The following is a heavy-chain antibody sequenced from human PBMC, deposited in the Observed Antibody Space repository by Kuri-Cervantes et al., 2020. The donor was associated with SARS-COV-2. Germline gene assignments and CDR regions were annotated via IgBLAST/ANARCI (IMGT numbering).Heavy chain of an antibody. Sequence: LSLTCAASGFTFSSYGMHWVRQAPGKGLEWVAVIWYDGSNKYYADSVKGRFTISRDNSKNTLYLQMNSLRAEDTAVYYCARDIAVAGTDPFFDYWGQGTLVTVSS. V-gene: IGHV3-33*01. J-gene: IGHJ4*02. CDR3: ARDIAVAGTDPFFDY. CDR1: GFTFSSYG. D-gene: IGHD6-19*01. CDR2: IWYDGSNK.